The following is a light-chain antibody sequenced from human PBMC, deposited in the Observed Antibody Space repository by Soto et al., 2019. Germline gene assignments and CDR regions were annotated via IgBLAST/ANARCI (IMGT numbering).Light chain of an antibody. J-gene: IGLJ2*01. CDR2: EVD. CDR3: SAYAGGNIVL. CDR1: SSDVGAYNY. Sequence: QSALTQPPSASGSPGQSVTISCTGTSSDVGAYNYVSWYQQHPGKAPKLLIYEVDKRPSGVPDRFSGSKSGDRASLTVSGLRPEDEADYHCSAYAGGNIVLFGGGTKLTVL. V-gene: IGLV2-8*01.